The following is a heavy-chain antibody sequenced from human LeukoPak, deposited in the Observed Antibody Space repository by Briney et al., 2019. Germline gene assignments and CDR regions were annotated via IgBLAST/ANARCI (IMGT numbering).Heavy chain of an antibody. J-gene: IGHJ4*02. V-gene: IGHV4-59*01. Sequence: KPSETLSLTCTVSGGSISSYYWSWIRQPPGKGLEWIGYIYYSGSTNYNPSLKSRVTISVDTSKNQFSLKLSSVTAADTAVYYCASGLPAAHLGYWGQGTLVTVSS. CDR2: IYYSGST. D-gene: IGHD2-2*01. CDR1: GGSISSYY. CDR3: ASGLPAAHLGY.